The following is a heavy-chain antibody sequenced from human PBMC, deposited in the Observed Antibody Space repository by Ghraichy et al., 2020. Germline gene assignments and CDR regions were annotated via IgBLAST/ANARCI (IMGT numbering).Heavy chain of an antibody. CDR1: GFTFSNAW. D-gene: IGHD6-19*01. J-gene: IGHJ4*02. V-gene: IGHV3-15*01. CDR2: IKTKTDGETT. CDR3: VTSPTRGWYYSDVIEGY. Sequence: GGSLRLSCAASGFTFSNAWMSWVRQAPGKGLEWVGRIKTKTDGETTDYAAPVKGRFTISRDDSKNTLYLQINSLKTEGTAVYYCVTSPTRGWYYSDVIEGYWGQGTLVTVSS.